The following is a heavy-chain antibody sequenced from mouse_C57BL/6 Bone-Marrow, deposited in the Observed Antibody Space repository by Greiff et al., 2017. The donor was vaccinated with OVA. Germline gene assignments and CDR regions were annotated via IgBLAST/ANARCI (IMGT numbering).Heavy chain of an antibody. J-gene: IGHJ3*01. Sequence: VHVKQSGPELVKPGASVKISCKASGYSFTDYNMNWVKQSNGKSLEWIGVINPNYGTISYNQKFKGKATLTVDQSSSTAYMQLDSLTSEDSAVYYCARYYYGSEGFAYWGQGTLVTVSA. CDR3: ARYYYGSEGFAY. V-gene: IGHV1-39*01. CDR2: INPNYGTI. CDR1: GYSFTDYN. D-gene: IGHD1-1*01.